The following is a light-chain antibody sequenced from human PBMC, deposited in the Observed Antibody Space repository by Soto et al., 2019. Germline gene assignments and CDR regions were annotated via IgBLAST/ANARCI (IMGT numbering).Light chain of an antibody. V-gene: IGKV1-9*01. J-gene: IGKJ3*01. CDR3: QQFKSYPFT. CDR2: AAS. Sequence: DIQLTQSPSFLSASVGDRVTITCRASQHINNYLAWYQQKLGKAPKLLIYAASTLQSGVPSRFSGSGSGTEFTLTISSLQPEDFATYSCQQFKSYPFTFGPGTKLDVK. CDR1: QHINNY.